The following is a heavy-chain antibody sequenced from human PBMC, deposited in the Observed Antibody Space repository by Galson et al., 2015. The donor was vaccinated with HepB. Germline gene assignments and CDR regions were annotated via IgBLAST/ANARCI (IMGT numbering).Heavy chain of an antibody. D-gene: IGHD5-18*01. Sequence: LRLSCAASGFTFSSYWMSWVRQAPGKGLEWVANIKQDGSEKYYVDSVKGRFTISRDNAKNSLYLQMNSLRAEDTAVYYCARLYSYGRTSKFDYWDQGTLVTVSS. CDR2: IKQDGSEK. CDR3: ARLYSYGRTSKFDY. V-gene: IGHV3-7*05. CDR1: GFTFSSYW. J-gene: IGHJ4*02.